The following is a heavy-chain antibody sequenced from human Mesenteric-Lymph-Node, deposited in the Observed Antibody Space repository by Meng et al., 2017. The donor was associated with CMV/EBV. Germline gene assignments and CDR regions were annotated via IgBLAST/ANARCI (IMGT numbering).Heavy chain of an antibody. D-gene: IGHD4-11*01. CDR3: ARMTTVNNFDY. Sequence: SETLSLTCTVSGYSISSGYYWGWVRQPPGKGLEWIGSIYHSGSTYYNPSLKSRVTISVDTSKNQFSLKLRSVTAADTAVYYCARMTTVNNFDYWGQGTLVTVSS. J-gene: IGHJ4*02. CDR2: IYHSGST. CDR1: GYSISSGYY. V-gene: IGHV4-38-2*02.